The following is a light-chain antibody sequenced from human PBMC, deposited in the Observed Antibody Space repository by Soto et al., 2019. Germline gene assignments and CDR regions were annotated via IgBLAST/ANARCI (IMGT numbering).Light chain of an antibody. CDR3: GTWDKSLSAGV. CDR2: ENN. CDR1: NNDVGAYPY. J-gene: IGLJ3*02. Sequence: QSALTQPASVSGSPGQSITISCTGTNNDVGAYPYVSWYQQHPGTAPKLLIYENNKRPSGIPDRFSGSKSGTSATLGITGLQTGDEADYYCGTWDKSLSAGVFGGGTKLTVL. V-gene: IGLV1-51*01.